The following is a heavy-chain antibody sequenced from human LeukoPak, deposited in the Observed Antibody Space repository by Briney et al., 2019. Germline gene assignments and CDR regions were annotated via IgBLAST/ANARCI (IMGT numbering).Heavy chain of an antibody. Sequence: PGGSLRLSCAATGFVFSTHWMHWVRQAPGKGLVWVSRINSDGRSTSYADSVKGRFTISRDNAKNTLYLQMNSLRAEDTAVYYCARVRYSYDSSGIDYWGQGTLVTVSS. V-gene: IGHV3-74*01. CDR1: GFVFSTHW. D-gene: IGHD3-22*01. CDR2: INSDGRST. CDR3: ARVRYSYDSSGIDY. J-gene: IGHJ4*02.